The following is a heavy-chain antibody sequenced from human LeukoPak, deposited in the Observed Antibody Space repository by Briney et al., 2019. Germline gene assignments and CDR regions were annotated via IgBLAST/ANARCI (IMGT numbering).Heavy chain of an antibody. CDR2: ISYDGSNK. CDR1: GFTFSSYG. V-gene: IGHV3-30*18. J-gene: IGHJ4*02. CDR3: AKDTPDSSGWSH. D-gene: IGHD6-19*01. Sequence: GGSLRLSCAASGFTFSSYGMHWVRQAPGKGLEWVAVISYDGSNKYYADSVKGRFTISRDNSKNTLYLQMNSLRAEDTAVYYCAKDTPDSSGWSHWGQGTLVTVSS.